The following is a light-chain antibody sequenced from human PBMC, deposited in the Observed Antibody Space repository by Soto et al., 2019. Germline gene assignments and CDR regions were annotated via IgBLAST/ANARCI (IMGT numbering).Light chain of an antibody. CDR2: EVS. J-gene: IGLJ1*01. V-gene: IGLV2-14*01. CDR3: SSYTSSSTYV. CDR1: SSDVGGYNY. Sequence: QSVLTQPASVSGSPGQSITISCTGTSSDVGGYNYVSWSQQHPGKAPQLIIYEVSSRPSGVSNRFSGSKSGNTASLTISGLQAEDEADYYCSSYTSSSTYVFGTGTKVTVL.